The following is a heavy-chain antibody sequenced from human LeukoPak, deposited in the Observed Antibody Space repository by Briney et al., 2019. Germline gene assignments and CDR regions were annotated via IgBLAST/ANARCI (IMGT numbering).Heavy chain of an antibody. V-gene: IGHV4-34*01. CDR1: GGSFSGYY. CDR3: ARGGRITMVRGVIINRSVDY. D-gene: IGHD3-10*01. Sequence: SETLSLTCAVYGGSFSGYYWSWIRQPPGKGLEWIGETNHSGSTNYNPSLKSRVTISVDTSKNQFSLKLSSVTAADTAVYYCARGGRITMVRGVIINRSVDYWGQGTLVTVSS. J-gene: IGHJ4*02. CDR2: TNHSGST.